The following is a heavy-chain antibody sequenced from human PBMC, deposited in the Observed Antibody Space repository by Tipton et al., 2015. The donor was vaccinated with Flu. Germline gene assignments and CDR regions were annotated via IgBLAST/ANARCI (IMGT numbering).Heavy chain of an antibody. CDR2: INPSGGST. CDR3: ARDAGQGYYDSSGYYPEYFQH. Sequence: QVQLVQSGAEVKKPGASVKVSCKASGYTFTSYYMHWVRQAPGQGLEWMGIINPSGGSTSYEQKFRGRVTMTRDTSTSTVYMELSSLRSEDTAVYYCARDAGQGYYDSSGYYPEYFQHWGQGTLVTVSS. V-gene: IGHV1-46*01. CDR1: GYTFTSYY. J-gene: IGHJ1*01. D-gene: IGHD3-22*01.